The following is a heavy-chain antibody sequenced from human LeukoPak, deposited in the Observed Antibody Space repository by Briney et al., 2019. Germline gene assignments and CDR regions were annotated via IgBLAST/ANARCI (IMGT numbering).Heavy chain of an antibody. CDR3: ARGFDWLEYYFDY. CDR1: GYTFTGYY. J-gene: IGHJ4*02. CDR2: VNPNSGDT. V-gene: IGHV1-2*02. D-gene: IGHD3-9*01. Sequence: ASVKVSCKASGYTFTGYYLHWVRQAPGQGLEWMGCVNPNSGDTNYAQKFQGSVTMTRDTSISTVYMELSRLRSDDTAVYYCARGFDWLEYYFDYWGQGTLVTVSS.